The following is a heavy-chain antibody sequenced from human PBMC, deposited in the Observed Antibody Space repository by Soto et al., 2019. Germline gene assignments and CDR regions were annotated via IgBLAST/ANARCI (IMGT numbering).Heavy chain of an antibody. J-gene: IGHJ3*02. D-gene: IGHD4-17*01. Sequence: EVQLLESGGGLVQPGGSLRLSCAASGFTFSSYAMSWVRQAPGKGLGWVSAISGSGGSTYYADSVKGRFTISRDNSKNTLYLQMNSLRAEDTAVYYCAKDANGDYDILVAFDIWGQGTMVTVSS. CDR1: GFTFSSYA. V-gene: IGHV3-23*01. CDR2: ISGSGGST. CDR3: AKDANGDYDILVAFDI.